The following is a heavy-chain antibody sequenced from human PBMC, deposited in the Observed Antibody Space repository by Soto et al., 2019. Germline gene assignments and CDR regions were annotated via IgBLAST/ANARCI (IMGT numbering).Heavy chain of an antibody. CDR1: GYNFRSYG. Sequence: ASVKVSCKAYGYNFRSYGLSWVRQAPGQGLEWMGWISAYTGNTVYTQRFKGRLTMATDASTGTAYLDLRSLRSDDTAVYYCARDLSESSGYCDLWGQGTMVTVSS. CDR3: ARDLSESSGYCDL. CDR2: ISAYTGNT. J-gene: IGHJ3*01. D-gene: IGHD3-22*01. V-gene: IGHV1-18*04.